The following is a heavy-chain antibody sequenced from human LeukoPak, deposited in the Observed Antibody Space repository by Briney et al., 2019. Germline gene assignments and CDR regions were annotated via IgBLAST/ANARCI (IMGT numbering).Heavy chain of an antibody. CDR2: INPDGSTT. CDR1: GFTLGSYW. J-gene: IGHJ4*02. CDR3: ARVRVGAYDFEY. V-gene: IGHV3-74*01. Sequence: GGSRRLSCAASGFTLGSYWMHWVRQVPGKGLVWVSRINPDGSTTTYADSVKGRFTISRDNAKNTLYLQMNSLRAEDTAVYYCARVRVGAYDFEYWGQGTLVTVSS. D-gene: IGHD3-10*01.